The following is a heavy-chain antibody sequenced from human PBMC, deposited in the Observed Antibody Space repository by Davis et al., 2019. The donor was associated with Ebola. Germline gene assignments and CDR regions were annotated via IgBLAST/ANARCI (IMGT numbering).Heavy chain of an antibody. CDR3: ARGWNDVLSPYGMDV. CDR2: IIPIFVTA. D-gene: IGHD1-1*01. CDR1: GGTFSSYA. J-gene: IGHJ6*02. Sequence: AASVKVSCKASGGTFSSYAISWVRQAPGQGLEWMGGIIPIFVTANYAQKFQGRVTITADESTSTAYMKLSSLRSEDTAVYYCARGWNDVLSPYGMDVWGQGTTVTVSS. V-gene: IGHV1-69*13.